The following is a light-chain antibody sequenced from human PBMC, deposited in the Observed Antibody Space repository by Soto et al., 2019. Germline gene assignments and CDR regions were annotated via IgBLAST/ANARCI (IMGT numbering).Light chain of an antibody. CDR1: QRVSSNF. J-gene: IGKJ1*01. V-gene: IGKV3-20*01. CDR3: QQYNNRPQT. Sequence: ESVLTHSAGTLSLSPGERATLSCRASQRVSSNFLAWYQQQAGQAPRPLIYDGSNPATAIPDRFSGSGSGTDFTLTISRLEPEDFAVYYCQQYNNRPQTFGQGTK. CDR2: DGS.